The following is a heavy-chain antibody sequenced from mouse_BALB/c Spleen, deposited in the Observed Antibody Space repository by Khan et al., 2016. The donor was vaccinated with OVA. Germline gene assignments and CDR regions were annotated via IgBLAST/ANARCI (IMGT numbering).Heavy chain of an antibody. CDR3: ARGASYWYFDV. Sequence: QIQLVQSGPELKKPGETVKISCKASGYTFTNYGMNWVKQAPGKGLKWMGWINTYTGEPTSTDDFKGRFAFSLETSASTAYLQINNLTNEDMGTXFCARGASYWYFDVWGAGTTVTVSS. CDR2: INTYTGEP. CDR1: GYTFTNYG. J-gene: IGHJ1*01. V-gene: IGHV9-1*02.